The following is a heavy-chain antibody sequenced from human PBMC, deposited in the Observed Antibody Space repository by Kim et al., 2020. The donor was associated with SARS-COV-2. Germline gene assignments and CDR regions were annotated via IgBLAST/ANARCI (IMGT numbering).Heavy chain of an antibody. J-gene: IGHJ4*02. CDR3: ARTNYADHPPFFDY. CDR2: ISTSSEAI. D-gene: IGHD3-16*01. CDR1: GFPFSHYS. V-gene: IGHV3-48*01. Sequence: GGSLRLSCAASGFPFSHYSMNWVRQAPGKGLEWLSYISTSSEAIYYADSVKGRFTISRNNAKNSLYLHLNSLRADDTAVYYCARTNYADHPPFFDYCGRGALVTVSS.